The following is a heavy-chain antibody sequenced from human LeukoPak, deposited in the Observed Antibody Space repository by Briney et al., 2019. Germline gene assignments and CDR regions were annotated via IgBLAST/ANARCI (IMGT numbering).Heavy chain of an antibody. Sequence: GGSLRLSCAASGFTFSDYYMSWIRKAPGKGLEWVSYISSSGSTIYYADSVKGRFTISRDNAKNSLYLQMNSLRAEDTAVYYCARVGSSGWSYGMDVWGQGTTVTVSS. J-gene: IGHJ6*02. CDR2: ISSSGSTI. CDR1: GFTFSDYY. CDR3: ARVGSSGWSYGMDV. V-gene: IGHV3-11*01. D-gene: IGHD6-19*01.